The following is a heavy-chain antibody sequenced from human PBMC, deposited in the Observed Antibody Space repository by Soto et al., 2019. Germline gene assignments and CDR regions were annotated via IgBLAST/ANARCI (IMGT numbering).Heavy chain of an antibody. V-gene: IGHV1-18*01. Sequence: GASVKDSCKASGYTFTSYGVSWVRQAHGQGLEWMGWISAYDGNTNYAQKLQGRVTMTTDTSTSTAYVELRSLRSDDTAVYYCARSLSGYITHFDYWGQGTLVTVSS. CDR3: ARSLSGYITHFDY. D-gene: IGHD3-22*01. CDR1: GYTFTSYG. J-gene: IGHJ4*02. CDR2: ISAYDGNT.